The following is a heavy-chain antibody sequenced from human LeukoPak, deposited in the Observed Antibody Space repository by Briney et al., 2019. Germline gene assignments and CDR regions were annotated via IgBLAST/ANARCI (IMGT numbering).Heavy chain of an antibody. J-gene: IGHJ4*02. CDR2: ISVYNGNT. D-gene: IGHD1-1*01. CDR1: GYTFTSYG. V-gene: IGHV1-18*01. CDR3: ARLEFAGTHYFDY. Sequence: GASVKVSCKASGYTFTSYGISWVRQAPGQGLEWMGWISVYNGNTDYAQKLQGRVTMTTDTSTSTAYMDLRSLGSDDTAVYYCARLEFAGTHYFDYRGQGTLVTVSS.